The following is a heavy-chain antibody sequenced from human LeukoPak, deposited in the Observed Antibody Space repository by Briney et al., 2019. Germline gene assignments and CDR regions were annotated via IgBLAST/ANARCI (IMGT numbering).Heavy chain of an antibody. J-gene: IGHJ4*02. Sequence: VSVKVSCKVSGYTLTELSMHWVRQAPGKGLEWMGGFDPEDGETIYAQKFQGRVTMTEDTSTDTAYMELSSLRSEDTAVYYCATAPRYQLLSRDAHLFDYWGQGTLVTVSS. V-gene: IGHV1-24*01. CDR2: FDPEDGET. D-gene: IGHD2-2*01. CDR1: GYTLTELS. CDR3: ATAPRYQLLSRDAHLFDY.